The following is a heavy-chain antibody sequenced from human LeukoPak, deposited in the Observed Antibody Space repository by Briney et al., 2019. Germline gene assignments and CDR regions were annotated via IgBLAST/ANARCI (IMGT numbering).Heavy chain of an antibody. CDR3: AGSSGWARYFDY. V-gene: IGHV3-7*05. J-gene: IGHJ4*02. Sequence: GGSLRLSCAASGDYGMSWVRQAPGKGLEWVANIKQDGSEKYYVDSVKGRFTISRDNAKNSLYLQMNSLRAEDTAVYYCAGSSGWARYFDYWGQGTLVTVSS. CDR1: GDYG. D-gene: IGHD6-19*01. CDR2: IKQDGSEK.